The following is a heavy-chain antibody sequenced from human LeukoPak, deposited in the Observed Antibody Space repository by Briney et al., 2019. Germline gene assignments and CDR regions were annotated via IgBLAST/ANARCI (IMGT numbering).Heavy chain of an antibody. V-gene: IGHV3-48*01. Sequence: RGEPLKISCAASGFIFSFYSMNCVRQPRGKVLELVSYISTSSTTIYYADSVRGRFTIYRDNAKNSLYLQMNSLRAEDTAVYYCARGNPTSGSWPIFDYWGQGTLVTVSS. J-gene: IGHJ4*02. CDR2: ISTSSTTI. D-gene: IGHD6-13*01. CDR3: ARGNPTSGSWPIFDY. CDR1: GFIFSFYS.